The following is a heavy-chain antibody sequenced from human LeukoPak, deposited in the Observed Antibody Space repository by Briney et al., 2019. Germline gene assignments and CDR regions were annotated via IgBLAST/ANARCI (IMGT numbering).Heavy chain of an antibody. Sequence: SETLSLTCTVSGGSISNSYWSWIRQPPGKGLEWIGYISYSGSTDYNPSLKSRVTISVDTSKNQFSLKLDSVTAADTAVYYCARASYYFDYWGQGTLVTVSS. V-gene: IGHV4-59*01. CDR2: ISYSGST. CDR1: GGSISNSY. CDR3: ARASYYFDY. D-gene: IGHD1-26*01. J-gene: IGHJ4*02.